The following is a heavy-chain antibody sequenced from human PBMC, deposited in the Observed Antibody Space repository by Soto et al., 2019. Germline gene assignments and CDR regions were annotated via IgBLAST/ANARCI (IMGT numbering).Heavy chain of an antibody. CDR3: ARGGVVPAKPITEYYFDY. Sequence: SETLSLTCTVSGGSISSGGYYWSWIRQHPGKGLEWIGYIYYSGSTYYNPSLKSRVTISVDTSKNQFSLKLSSVTAADTAVYYCARGGVVPAKPITEYYFDYWGQGTLVTVSS. J-gene: IGHJ4*02. CDR1: GGSISSGGYY. V-gene: IGHV4-31*03. D-gene: IGHD2-2*01. CDR2: IYYSGST.